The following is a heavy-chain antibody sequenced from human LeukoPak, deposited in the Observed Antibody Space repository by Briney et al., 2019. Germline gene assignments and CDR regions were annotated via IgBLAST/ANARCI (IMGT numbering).Heavy chain of an antibody. D-gene: IGHD3-22*01. CDR1: GFTFSTYA. V-gene: IGHV3-30*04. Sequence: GGSLILSCAASGFTFSTYAMHWVRQAPGKELEGVAVISYDGSSKYYADSVKGRFTISRDNSKNTLYLHMNRLRAEDTAVYYCAKDPNRYDSSIYYCAYWGQGTLVTVSS. J-gene: IGHJ4*02. CDR3: AKDPNRYDSSIYYCAY. CDR2: ISYDGSSK.